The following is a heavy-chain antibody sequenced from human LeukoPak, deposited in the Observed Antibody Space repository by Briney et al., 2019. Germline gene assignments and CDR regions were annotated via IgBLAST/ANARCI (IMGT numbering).Heavy chain of an antibody. CDR2: INPNSGGT. Sequence: ASVKVSCKASGGTFSSYAISWVRQAPGQGLEWMGWINPNSGGTNYAQKFQGRVTMTRDTSISTAYMELSRLRSDDTAVYYCAREGHDSLDYWGQGTLVTVSS. CDR1: GGTFSSYA. CDR3: AREGHDSLDY. J-gene: IGHJ4*02. V-gene: IGHV1-2*02. D-gene: IGHD3-22*01.